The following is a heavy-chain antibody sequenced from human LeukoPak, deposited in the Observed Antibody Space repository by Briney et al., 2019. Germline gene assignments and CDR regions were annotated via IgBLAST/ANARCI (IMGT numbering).Heavy chain of an antibody. Sequence: GGSLRLSCAASGFTFSSYAMSWVRQAPGKGLEWVSAITGRGASTYYADSVKGRFTISRDNSKNTLYLQMNSLRAEDTAVYYCAKVPPSPGWWYFDLWGRGTLVTVSS. CDR2: ITGRGAST. CDR3: AKVPPSPGWWYFDL. J-gene: IGHJ2*01. V-gene: IGHV3-23*01. CDR1: GFTFSSYA.